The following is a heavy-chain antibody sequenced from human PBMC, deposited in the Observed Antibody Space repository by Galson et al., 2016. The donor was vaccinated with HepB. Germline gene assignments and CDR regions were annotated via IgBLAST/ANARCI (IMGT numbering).Heavy chain of an antibody. Sequence: SETLSLTCTVSGDSISNYYWSWIRQPPGKGLEWIGYIYYSGSTYYNPSLESRVATSVDTSKNQFSLKLNSATAADTAVYYCATDSRFAGYCYGGSCLDAFYIWGQGTMVTVSS. D-gene: IGHD2-15*01. V-gene: IGHV4-59*01. CDR2: IYYSGST. J-gene: IGHJ3*02. CDR1: GDSISNYY. CDR3: ATDSRFAGYCYGGSCLDAFYI.